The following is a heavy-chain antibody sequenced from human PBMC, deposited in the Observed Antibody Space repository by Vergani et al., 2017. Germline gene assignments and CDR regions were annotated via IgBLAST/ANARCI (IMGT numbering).Heavy chain of an antibody. CDR3: ASYYCSSTSCYSHYYYYYGMDV. CDR1: VGTFISYT. CDR2: IIPILGIA. J-gene: IGHJ6*02. D-gene: IGHD2-2*02. Sequence: QVQLVQSGAEVKKPGSSVKVSCKASVGTFISYTISWVRQAPGQRLEWMGRIIPILGIANYAQKFQGRVTITADKSTSTAYMELSSLRSEDTAVYYCASYYCSSTSCYSHYYYYYGMDVWGQGTTVTVSS. V-gene: IGHV1-69*02.